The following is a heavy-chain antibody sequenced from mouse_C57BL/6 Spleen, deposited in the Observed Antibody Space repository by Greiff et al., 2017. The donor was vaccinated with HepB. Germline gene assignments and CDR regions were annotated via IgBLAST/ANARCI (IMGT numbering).Heavy chain of an antibody. CDR1: GFTFSSYA. D-gene: IGHD4-1*01. V-gene: IGHV5-9-1*02. CDR2: ISSGGDYI. J-gene: IGHJ4*01. CDR3: TRDNWDYGGDYYAMDY. Sequence: EVKLVESGEGLVKPGGSLKLSCAASGFTFSSYAMSWVRQTPEKRLEWVAYISSGGDYIYYADTVKGRFTISRDNARNTLYLQMSSLKSEDTSMYYCTRDNWDYGGDYYAMDYWGQGTSVTVSS.